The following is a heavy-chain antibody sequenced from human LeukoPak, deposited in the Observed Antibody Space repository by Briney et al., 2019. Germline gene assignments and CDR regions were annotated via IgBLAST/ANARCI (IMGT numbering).Heavy chain of an antibody. V-gene: IGHV4-4*07. CDR3: ARDRTSLWELIQGRWFDP. D-gene: IGHD1-26*01. J-gene: IGHJ5*02. CDR1: GGSISSYY. Sequence: SETLPLTCTVSGGSISSYYWSWIRQPAGKGLEWIGRIYTSGSTNYNPSLKSRVTMSVDTSKNQFSLKLSSVTAADTAVYYCARDRTSLWELIQGRWFDPWGQGTLVTVSS. CDR2: IYTSGST.